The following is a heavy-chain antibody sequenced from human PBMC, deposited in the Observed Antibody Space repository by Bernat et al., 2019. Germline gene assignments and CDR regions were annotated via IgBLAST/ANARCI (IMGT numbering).Heavy chain of an antibody. CDR2: ISTGGST. D-gene: IGHD3-3*01. Sequence: QLVESGGDLVQPGGSLRLSCAASRLSGTSSVMNWVRQSPGKGLEWVSLISTGGSTYYADSVMGRFTISRDNAKNTLYLQMNSLRAEDTAVYYCTRETYYDSWRSTGPSDIWGQGTMVTVSS. CDR1: RLSGTSSV. J-gene: IGHJ3*02. CDR3: TRETYYDSWRSTGPSDI. V-gene: IGHV3-66*01.